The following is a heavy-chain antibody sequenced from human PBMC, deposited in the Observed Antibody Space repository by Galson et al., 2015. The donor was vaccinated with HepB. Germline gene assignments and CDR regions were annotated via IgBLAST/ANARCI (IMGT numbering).Heavy chain of an antibody. D-gene: IGHD3-10*01. CDR2: ISSSSSYT. CDR1: GFTFSDYY. V-gene: IGHV3-11*05. Sequence: SLRLSCAASGFTFSDYYMSWIRQAPGKGLEWVSYISSSSSYTNYADSVKGRFTISRDNAKNSLYLQMNSLRAEDTAVYYCARDPPPTITMVRGVHDYWGQGTLVTVSS. CDR3: ARDPPPTITMVRGVHDY. J-gene: IGHJ4*02.